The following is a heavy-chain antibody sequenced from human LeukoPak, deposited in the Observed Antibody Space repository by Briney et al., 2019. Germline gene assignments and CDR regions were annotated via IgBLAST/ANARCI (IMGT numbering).Heavy chain of an antibody. V-gene: IGHV3-23*01. Sequence: GGTLRLSCAASGFIFSGYGMSWVRQAPGKGLEWVSSISGDGGNTYYADSVKGRFSISRDNSKNTLYLQMNSLRVEDTAVYYCAKFDCWGQGTLVTVSS. CDR3: AKFDC. CDR2: ISGDGGNT. J-gene: IGHJ4*02. CDR1: GFIFSGYG.